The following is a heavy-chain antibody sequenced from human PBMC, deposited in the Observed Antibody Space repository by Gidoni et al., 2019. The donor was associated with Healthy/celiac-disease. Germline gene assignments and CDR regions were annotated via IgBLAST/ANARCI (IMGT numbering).Heavy chain of an antibody. CDR3: ARDSSSYLTDYYYGMDV. J-gene: IGHJ6*02. D-gene: IGHD6-6*01. V-gene: IGHV3-33*01. CDR2: IWYDGSNK. CDR1: GFTLSSYG. Sequence: QVQLVESGGGVVQPGRSLRLSCAASGFTLSSYGMHWVRQAPGKGLEWVAVIWYDGSNKYYADSVKGRFTISRDNSKNTLYLQMNSLRAEDTAVYYCARDSSSYLTDYYYGMDVWGQGTTVTVSS.